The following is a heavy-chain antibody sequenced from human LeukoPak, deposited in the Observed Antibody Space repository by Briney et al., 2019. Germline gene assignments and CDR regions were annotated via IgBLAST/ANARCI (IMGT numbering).Heavy chain of an antibody. CDR1: GFTFSSYA. CDR3: AKNGDRGAYCSGGSCYPYYYYYMDV. J-gene: IGHJ6*03. V-gene: IGHV3-23*01. CDR2: ISGSGGST. D-gene: IGHD2-15*01. Sequence: GGSLRLSCAASGFTFSSYAMSWVRQAPGKGLEWVSAISGSGGSTYYADSVKGRFTISRDNSKNTLFLQVNSLRAEDTAIYYCAKNGDRGAYCSGGSCYPYYYYYMDVWGKGTTVTISS.